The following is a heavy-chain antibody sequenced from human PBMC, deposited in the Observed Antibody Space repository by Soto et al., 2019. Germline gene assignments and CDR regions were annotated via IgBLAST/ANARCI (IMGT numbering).Heavy chain of an antibody. V-gene: IGHV3-23*01. D-gene: IGHD2-15*01. Sequence: PGWSLRLSGAASGFTVSSNYTGWVRQAPGKGLEWVSAISGSGGSTYYADSVKGRFTISRDNSKNTLYLPMNSLRAEDTAVYYCAKDLGYCSGGSCYYFDYWGQGTLVTVSS. CDR3: AKDLGYCSGGSCYYFDY. CDR2: ISGSGGST. J-gene: IGHJ4*02. CDR1: GFTVSSNY.